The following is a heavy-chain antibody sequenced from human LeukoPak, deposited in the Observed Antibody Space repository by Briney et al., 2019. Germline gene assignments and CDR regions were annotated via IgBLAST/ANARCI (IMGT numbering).Heavy chain of an antibody. CDR2: INPNSGGT. V-gene: IGHV1-2*02. D-gene: IGHD1-26*01. J-gene: IGHJ3*02. CDR1: GCTFTGYY. CDR3: ARDTYGLLGAFDI. Sequence: ASVKVSCKTSGCTFTGYYIHWLRQAPGQGLEWMGWINPNSGGTNYAQKFQGRVTMTRDTSISTAYMELSRLRSDDTAVYYCARDTYGLLGAFDIWGQGTMVTVSS.